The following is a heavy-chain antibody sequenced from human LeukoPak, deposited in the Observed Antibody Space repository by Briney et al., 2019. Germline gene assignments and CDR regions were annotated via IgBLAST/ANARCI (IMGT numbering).Heavy chain of an antibody. CDR2: IRYDGNNK. CDR3: AKDPTHFRVWDDYDNTRLNY. Sequence: GGPLRLSCTASGFIFRSFGMHWVRQAPGKGLEWVAFIRYDGNNKYYADSVKGRFTISRDNSKNTVYLQMNSLRAEDTAVYYCAKDPTHFRVWDDYDNTRLNYWGQGPWSPSPQ. D-gene: IGHD3-22*01. V-gene: IGHV3-30*02. CDR1: GFIFRSFG. J-gene: IGHJ4*02.